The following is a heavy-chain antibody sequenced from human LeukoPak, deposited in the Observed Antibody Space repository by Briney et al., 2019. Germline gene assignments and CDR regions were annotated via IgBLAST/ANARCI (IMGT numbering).Heavy chain of an antibody. Sequence: PSETLSLTCTVSGGSISSYYWSWIRQPPGKGLEWIGYIYYSGSTNYNPSLKSRVTISVDTSKNQFSLKLSSVTAADTAVYYCASTPAMVRGAKGAFDIWGQGTMVTVSS. CDR1: GGSISSYY. CDR2: IYYSGST. J-gene: IGHJ3*02. D-gene: IGHD3-10*01. CDR3: ASTPAMVRGAKGAFDI. V-gene: IGHV4-59*01.